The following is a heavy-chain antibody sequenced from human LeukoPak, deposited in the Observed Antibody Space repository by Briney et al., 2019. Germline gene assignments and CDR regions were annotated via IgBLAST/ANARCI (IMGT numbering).Heavy chain of an antibody. CDR1: GYTFTGYY. J-gene: IGHJ5*02. CDR2: INPNSGGT. D-gene: IGHD1-1*01. V-gene: IGHV1-2*02. Sequence: GASVKVSCKASGYTFTGYYMHWVRQAPGQGLEWMGWINPNSGGTNYAQKFQGRVTMTRDTSISTAYMELSRLRADDTAVYYCARGTIGSNTKTRDNWFDPWGQGTLVTVSS. CDR3: ARGTIGSNTKTRDNWFDP.